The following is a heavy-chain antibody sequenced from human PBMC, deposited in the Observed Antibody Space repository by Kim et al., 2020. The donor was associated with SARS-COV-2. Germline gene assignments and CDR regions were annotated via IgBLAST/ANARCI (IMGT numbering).Heavy chain of an antibody. CDR3: AGVVVVKDYYYYYGMDV. D-gene: IGHD3-22*01. CDR1: GYTLTELS. CDR2: FDPEDGET. V-gene: IGHV1-24*01. J-gene: IGHJ6*02. Sequence: ASVKVSCKVSGYTLTELSMHWVRQAPGKGLEWMGGFDPEDGETIYAQKFQGRVTMTEDTSTDTAYMELSSLRSEDTAVYYCAGVVVVKDYYYYYGMDVWGQGTTVTVSS.